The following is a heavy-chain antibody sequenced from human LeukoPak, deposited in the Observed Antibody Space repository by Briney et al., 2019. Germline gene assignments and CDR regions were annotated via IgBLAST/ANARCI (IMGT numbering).Heavy chain of an antibody. Sequence: PGGSLRLSCAASGFTFSSYSMNWVRQAPGKGLEWVSSISSRSSYIYYADSVKGRFTISRDNAKNSLYLQMNSLRAEDTAVYYCARGYYYDSSGYDYWGQGTLVTVSS. V-gene: IGHV3-21*01. CDR2: ISSRSSYI. CDR1: GFTFSSYS. J-gene: IGHJ4*02. CDR3: ARGYYYDSSGYDY. D-gene: IGHD3-22*01.